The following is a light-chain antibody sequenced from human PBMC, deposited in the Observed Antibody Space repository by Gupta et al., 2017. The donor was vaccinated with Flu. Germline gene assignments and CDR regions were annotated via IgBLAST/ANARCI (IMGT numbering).Light chain of an antibody. CDR1: NIGRKS. V-gene: IGLV3-21*02. CDR2: DDN. J-gene: IGLJ2*01. Sequence: SYVLSQPPSVSVAPGQPARLNCGGNNIGRKSVHWYQQRPGQAPVLVIFDDNVRPSGIPARYSGSNSGDTATLTILRVEAGDEADFYCQVWDSSTDHPVVFGGGTNLVVL. CDR3: QVWDSSTDHPVV.